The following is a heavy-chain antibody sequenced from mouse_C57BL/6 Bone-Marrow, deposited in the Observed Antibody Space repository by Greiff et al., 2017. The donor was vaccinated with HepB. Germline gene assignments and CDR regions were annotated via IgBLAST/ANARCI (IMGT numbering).Heavy chain of an antibody. CDR1: GFTFSSYA. CDR2: ISSGGDYI. J-gene: IGHJ3*01. CDR3: TRFPDGLFAY. Sequence: EVKVVESGEGLVKPGGSLKLSCAASGFTFSSYAMSWVRQTPEKRQEWVAYISSGGDYIYYADTVKGRFTISRDNARNTLYLQMSSLKSEDTAMYYCTRFPDGLFAYWGQGTLVTVSA. V-gene: IGHV5-9-1*02. D-gene: IGHD2-3*01.